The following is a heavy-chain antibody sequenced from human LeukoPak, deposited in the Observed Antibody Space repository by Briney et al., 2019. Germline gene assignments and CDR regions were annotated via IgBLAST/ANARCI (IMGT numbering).Heavy chain of an antibody. J-gene: IGHJ4*02. D-gene: IGHD3-22*01. CDR3: ARHSHYYNNKGFDY. CDR2: IYYSGST. Sequence: SETLSLTCTVSNGSSSSSSYYWAWIRQPPGKGLEWIGSIYYSGSTYYNPFLGSRLTISVDTSKNQFSLKLSSVTAADTAVYFCARHSHYYNNKGFDYWGQRTLVTVSS. V-gene: IGHV4-39*01. CDR1: NGSSSSSSYY.